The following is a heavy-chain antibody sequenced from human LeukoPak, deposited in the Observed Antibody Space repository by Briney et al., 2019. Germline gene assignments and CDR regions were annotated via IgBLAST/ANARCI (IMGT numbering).Heavy chain of an antibody. D-gene: IGHD1-26*01. V-gene: IGHV3-30*04. J-gene: IGHJ4*02. CDR3: ARDLEWELFDY. CDR2: ISYDGSNK. CDR1: GFTFSSYA. Sequence: GGSLRLSCAASGFTFSSYAMHWVRQAPGKGLEWVAVISYDGSNKYYADSVKGRFTISRDNSKNTLYLQMNSLRAEDTAVCYCARDLEWELFDYWGQGTLVTVSS.